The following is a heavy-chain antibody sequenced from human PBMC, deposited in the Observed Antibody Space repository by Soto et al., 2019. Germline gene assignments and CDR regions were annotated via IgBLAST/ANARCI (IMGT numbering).Heavy chain of an antibody. Sequence: QVQLQESGPGLVKPSHTLSLTCTVSGGSISSGGYYWNWIRQHPGKGLEWIGYIYYSGSTSYNPSLKSRVTITVDTTKNQLFLKLSSVTAADTAVYYCEREPLAWGQGTLVTVSS. CDR2: IYYSGST. CDR3: EREPLA. V-gene: IGHV4-31*03. J-gene: IGHJ5*02. CDR1: GGSISSGGYY.